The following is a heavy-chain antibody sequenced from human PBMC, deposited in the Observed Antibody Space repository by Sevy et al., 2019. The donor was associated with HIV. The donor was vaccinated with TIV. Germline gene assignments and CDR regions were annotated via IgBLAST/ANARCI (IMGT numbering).Heavy chain of an antibody. Sequence: GGSLRLSCAVSGIIFTTSGMHWLRQAPDKGLEGVAVISYDGRNKFYGDSVKGRFTISRDNSKNILYLQMNSLRAEDTAVYYCAKDFTGYNGMDVWGQRTMVTVSS. CDR1: GIIFTTSG. D-gene: IGHD3-9*01. J-gene: IGHJ6*02. CDR2: ISYDGRNK. CDR3: AKDFTGYNGMDV. V-gene: IGHV3-30*18.